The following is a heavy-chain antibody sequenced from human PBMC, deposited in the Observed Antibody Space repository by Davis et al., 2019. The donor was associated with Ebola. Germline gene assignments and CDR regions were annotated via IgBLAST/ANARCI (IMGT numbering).Heavy chain of an antibody. J-gene: IGHJ4*02. CDR2: INSSGGST. Sequence: ASVKVSCKASGYTFTNYYMHWVRQATGQGLEWMGIINSSGGSTSYAQKFQGRVTMTRDTSTSTVYLELSSLRSDDTAVYYCARGSRITLFGVAYRGYFDYWGQGTLVTVSS. CDR1: GYTFTNYY. D-gene: IGHD3-3*01. CDR3: ARGSRITLFGVAYRGYFDY. V-gene: IGHV1-46*01.